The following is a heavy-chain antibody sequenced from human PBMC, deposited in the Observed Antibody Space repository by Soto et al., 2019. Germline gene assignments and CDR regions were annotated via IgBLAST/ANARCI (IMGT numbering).Heavy chain of an antibody. CDR1: GFTFSNYA. D-gene: IGHD6-6*01. Sequence: EVQLLESGGGLVQPGGSLRLSCAASGFTFSNYAMNWVRQAPGKGLEWVSAISASGGSTYYADSVRGRFTISRDNSKNTLYLLMNSLRAEDTALYYCAKDLFVFQKAPPYYFDYWGQGTLVTVSS. J-gene: IGHJ4*02. CDR2: ISASGGST. V-gene: IGHV3-23*01. CDR3: AKDLFVFQKAPPYYFDY.